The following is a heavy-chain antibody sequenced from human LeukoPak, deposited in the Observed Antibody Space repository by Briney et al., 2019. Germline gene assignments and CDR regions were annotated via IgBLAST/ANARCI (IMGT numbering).Heavy chain of an antibody. CDR1: GYTFTDYY. D-gene: IGHD6-13*01. J-gene: IGHJ4*02. CDR3: ATEIAPLGDRLPDD. V-gene: IGHV1-2*02. Sequence: ASVKVSYKASGYTFTDYYIHWVRQAPGQGLQWMGWTNSDSGATDYAQKFQGRVTMTRDTSISTTYLELSRLRSDDTAIYYCATEIAPLGDRLPDDWGQGTLVTVSS. CDR2: TNSDSGAT.